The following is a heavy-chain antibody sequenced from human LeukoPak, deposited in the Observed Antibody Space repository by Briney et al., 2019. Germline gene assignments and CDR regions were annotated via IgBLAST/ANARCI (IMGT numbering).Heavy chain of an antibody. CDR1: GGSFSGYY. J-gene: IGHJ4*02. CDR3: AREETGTTDY. V-gene: IGHV4-34*01. CDR2: IKHSGST. D-gene: IGHD1-14*01. Sequence: PSETLSLTCAVYGGSFSGYYWSWIRQPPGKGLEWIGEIKHSGSTNYNPSLKCRVTISVDTSKNQFSLKLSSVTAADTAVYYCAREETGTTDYWGQGTLVTVSS.